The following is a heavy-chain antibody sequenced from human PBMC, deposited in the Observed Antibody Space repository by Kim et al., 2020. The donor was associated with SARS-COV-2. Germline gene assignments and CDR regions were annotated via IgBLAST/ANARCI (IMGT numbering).Heavy chain of an antibody. CDR3: AREGGSIVYYSYFDP. CDR2: IWNDEDIT. J-gene: IGHJ5*02. D-gene: IGHD3-22*01. CDR1: GFILSTYA. V-gene: IGHV3-33*08. Sequence: GGSLRLSCAATGFILSTYAMHWVRQAPGKGLEWVSVIWNDEDITYYADSVKGRFTISRDNSKNTLFLQMNNLRAEDTALYYCAREGGSIVYYSYFDPWGQGTLVTVSS.